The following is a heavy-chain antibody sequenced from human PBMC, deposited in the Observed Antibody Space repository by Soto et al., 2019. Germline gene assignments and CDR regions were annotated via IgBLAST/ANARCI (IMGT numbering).Heavy chain of an antibody. CDR1: GFTFSNYA. CDR2: ISRSGDST. CDR3: AFRNWTEWLGSAGPFDF. D-gene: IGHD6-19*01. Sequence: GGSLRLSCAASGFTFSNYAMSWVRQAPGKGLEWVSTISRSGDSTYYADPVKGRFTISRDSSRNTLYLQMRGLRAEDSAVYYCAFRNWTEWLGSAGPFDFWGRGTRVTVSS. V-gene: IGHV3-23*01. J-gene: IGHJ4*02.